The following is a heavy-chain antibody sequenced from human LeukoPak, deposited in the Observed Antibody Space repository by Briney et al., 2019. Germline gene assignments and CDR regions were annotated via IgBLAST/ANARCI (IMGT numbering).Heavy chain of an antibody. Sequence: GASVKVSCKASGGTFSSYAISWVRQAPGQGLEWMGRIIPILGIANYAQKFQGRVTVTADKSTSTAYMELSSLRSEDTAVYYCARGSSSWYLYWGQGTLVTVSS. CDR1: GGTFSSYA. CDR3: ARGSSSWYLY. J-gene: IGHJ4*02. V-gene: IGHV1-69*04. D-gene: IGHD6-13*01. CDR2: IIPILGIA.